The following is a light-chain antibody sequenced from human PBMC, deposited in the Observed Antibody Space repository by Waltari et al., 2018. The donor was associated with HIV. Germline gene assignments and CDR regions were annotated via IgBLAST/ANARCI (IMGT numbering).Light chain of an antibody. CDR2: GAS. J-gene: IGKJ2*01. Sequence: DIQMTQSPSSLSASVGDRVTITCRSSQNISTFLNWYQQKPGKAPKLLIFGASSLQSGVPSRFSGSGSGTDFTLTISSLQPEDFATHYCQQSYSPPRTFGQWTKVEIK. CDR3: QQSYSPPRT. V-gene: IGKV1-39*01. CDR1: QNISTF.